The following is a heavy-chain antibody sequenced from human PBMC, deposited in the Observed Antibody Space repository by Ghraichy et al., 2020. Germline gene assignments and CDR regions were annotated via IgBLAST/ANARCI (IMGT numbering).Heavy chain of an antibody. CDR3: ARGELRLRREPYYYYGMDV. D-gene: IGHD5-12*01. V-gene: IGHV6-1*01. CDR2: TYYRSKWYN. J-gene: IGHJ6*02. Sequence: SQTLSLTCAISGDSVSSNSAAWNWIRQSPSRGLEWLGRTYYRSKWYNDYAVSVKSRITINPDTSKNQFSLQLNSVTPEDTAVYYCARGELRLRREPYYYYGMDVWGQGTTVTVSS. CDR1: GDSVSSNSAA.